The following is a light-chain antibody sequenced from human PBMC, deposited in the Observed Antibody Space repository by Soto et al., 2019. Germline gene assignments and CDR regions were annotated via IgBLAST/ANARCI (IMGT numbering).Light chain of an antibody. Sequence: EIVMTQSPDTLSVSPGERAALSCRTSQSVSSDLAWYQQKLGQAPRLLIYGASTRATGIPARFSGSGSGTEFTLTISSLQSEDFAVYYCHHYSNWPPYTFGQGTKLEIK. CDR3: HHYSNWPPYT. V-gene: IGKV3D-15*01. CDR2: GAS. CDR1: QSVSSD. J-gene: IGKJ2*01.